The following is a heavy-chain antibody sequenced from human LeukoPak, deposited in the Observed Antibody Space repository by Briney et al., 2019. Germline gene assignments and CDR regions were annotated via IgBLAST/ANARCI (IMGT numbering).Heavy chain of an antibody. J-gene: IGHJ3*02. D-gene: IGHD3-22*01. CDR1: GFTFDDYA. Sequence: GGSLRLSCAASGFTFDDYAMHWVRQAPGKGLEWVSGISWNSGSIGYADSVKGRFTISRDNAKNSLYLQMNSLRAEDTALYYCAKSAYYYDSSGYWGHAFDIWSQGTMVTVSS. CDR3: AKSAYYYDSSGYWGHAFDI. V-gene: IGHV3-9*01. CDR2: ISWNSGSI.